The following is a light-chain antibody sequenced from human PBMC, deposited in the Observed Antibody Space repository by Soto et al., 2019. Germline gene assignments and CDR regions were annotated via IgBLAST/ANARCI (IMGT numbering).Light chain of an antibody. CDR3: FSYTSSGTYV. J-gene: IGLJ1*01. V-gene: IGLV2-14*01. CDR2: EVS. Sequence: QSALTQPPSPPGSPGQSVTISCTGTSSDDGNSEYVSWYQQHPGKAPKLMIYEVSNRPSGVSNRFSGSKSGNTASLTISGLQAEDETDYYCFSYTSSGTYVFGTGTKVTV. CDR1: SSDDGNSEY.